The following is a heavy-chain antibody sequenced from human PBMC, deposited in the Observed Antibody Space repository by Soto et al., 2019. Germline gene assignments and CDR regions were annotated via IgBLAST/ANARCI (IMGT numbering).Heavy chain of an antibody. D-gene: IGHD6-19*01. J-gene: IGHJ4*02. Sequence: LRLSCAASGFTFSILAMGWVRQAPGKGLEWVSVIDYSGGTTYYTDSVKGRFIISRDNSKKMLYLQMNRLRAEDTAVYYCAKDATRTSGWYYFDYWGQGALVTVS. V-gene: IGHV3-23*01. CDR1: GFTFSILA. CDR2: IDYSGGTT. CDR3: AKDATRTSGWYYFDY.